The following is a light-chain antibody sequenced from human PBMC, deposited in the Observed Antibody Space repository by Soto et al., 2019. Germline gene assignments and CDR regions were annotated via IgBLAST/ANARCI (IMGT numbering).Light chain of an antibody. CDR1: ESISKKY. V-gene: IGKV3-20*01. Sequence: EIVLTQSPGTLSLSPGEGATLSCRSSESISKKYLAWYQQKAGQAPRLLIYAASSRATGTPDRFSGSGSGTDLTLTICRLEPEDFAVYSCHQYGDSPETFGQGTKVEIK. CDR2: AAS. CDR3: HQYGDSPET. J-gene: IGKJ1*01.